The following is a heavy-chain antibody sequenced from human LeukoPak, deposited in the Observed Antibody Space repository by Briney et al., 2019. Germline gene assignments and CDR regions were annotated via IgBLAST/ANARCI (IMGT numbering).Heavy chain of an antibody. Sequence: ASVKVSCKASGYTFTGYYMHWVRQAPGQGLEWMGWINPNSGGTNYAQKFQGRVTMTRDTSISTAYMELSGLRSDDTAVYYCARDRLAVAGGGFDYWGQGTLVTVSS. D-gene: IGHD6-19*01. CDR3: ARDRLAVAGGGFDY. J-gene: IGHJ4*02. CDR1: GYTFTGYY. CDR2: INPNSGGT. V-gene: IGHV1-2*02.